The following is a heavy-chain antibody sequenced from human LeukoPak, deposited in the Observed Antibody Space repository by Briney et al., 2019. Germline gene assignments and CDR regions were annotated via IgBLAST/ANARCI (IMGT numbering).Heavy chain of an antibody. Sequence: ASVKVSCKASGYTFTSYAMHWVRQAPGQRLEWMGWINAGNGNTKYSQKFQGRVTITRDTSASTAYMELSSLRSEDTAVYYCARAASTDYCSSTSCYMVPSAFDIWGQGTMVTVSS. CDR1: GYTFTSYA. V-gene: IGHV1-3*01. CDR3: ARAASTDYCSSTSCYMVPSAFDI. CDR2: INAGNGNT. D-gene: IGHD2-2*02. J-gene: IGHJ3*02.